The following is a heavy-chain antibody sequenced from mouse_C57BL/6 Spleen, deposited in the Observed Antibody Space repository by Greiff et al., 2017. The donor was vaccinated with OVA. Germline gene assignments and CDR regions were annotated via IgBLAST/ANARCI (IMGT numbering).Heavy chain of an antibody. V-gene: IGHV14-3*01. CDR2: IDPANGNT. CDR1: GFTFTNSY. CDR3: ARSNFDV. Sequence: VQLQQSVAELVRPGASVKLSCTASGFTFTNSYMHWVKQRPEQGLEWIGRIDPANGNTKSAPKFQGKATITADTSSNTAYLQLSSQTSASTADYYCARSNFDVWGTGTTVTVSS. J-gene: IGHJ1*03.